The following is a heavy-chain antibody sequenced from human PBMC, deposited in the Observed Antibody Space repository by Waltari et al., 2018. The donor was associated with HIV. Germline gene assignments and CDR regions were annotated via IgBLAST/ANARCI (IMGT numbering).Heavy chain of an antibody. CDR3: ARASHYIEFSTFDGDYYFDV. CDR1: GFSVSNHW. V-gene: IGHV3-74*01. CDR2: LNSDGSSR. J-gene: IGHJ4*02. D-gene: IGHD2-15*01. Sequence: VQLVESGGGSIKTGGSLRLSCTASGFSVSNHWMDWVRQGPGKGLVWVARLNSDGSSRNYADAVKCRFVISRYNAKNTVYLQLNSLRVEDTAMYFCARASHYIEFSTFDGDYYFDVWGRGTRVAVSS.